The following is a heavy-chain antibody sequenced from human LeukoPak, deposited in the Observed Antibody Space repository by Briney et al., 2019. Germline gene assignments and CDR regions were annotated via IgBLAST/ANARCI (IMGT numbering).Heavy chain of an antibody. V-gene: IGHV3-23*01. CDR2: ISTSGSYT. CDR1: GFIFSNYA. J-gene: IGHJ4*02. CDR3: AKEWLPGSYPDDH. D-gene: IGHD1-26*01. Sequence: GGSLRLSCAASGFIFSNYAMSWVRQAPGKGLEWVSTISTSGSYTYYADSVKGRFTISKDNSRSTVFLQMNSLRAEDTAVYYCAKEWLPGSYPDDHRGQGTLVTVSS.